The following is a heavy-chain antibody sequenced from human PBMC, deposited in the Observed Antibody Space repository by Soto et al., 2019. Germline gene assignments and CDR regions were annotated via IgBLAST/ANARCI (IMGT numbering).Heavy chain of an antibody. J-gene: IGHJ6*03. Sequence: GGSLRLSCAASGFTFSSYAMSWVRQAPGKGLEWVSGLSGSGGNTYYADSVKGRFTISRDNSKNTLYLQMNSLRAEDTAVYYCAKGAGYCSRSSCSQFYMDVWGKGTTVTVSS. D-gene: IGHD2-2*03. V-gene: IGHV3-23*01. CDR2: LSGSGGNT. CDR3: AKGAGYCSRSSCSQFYMDV. CDR1: GFTFSSYA.